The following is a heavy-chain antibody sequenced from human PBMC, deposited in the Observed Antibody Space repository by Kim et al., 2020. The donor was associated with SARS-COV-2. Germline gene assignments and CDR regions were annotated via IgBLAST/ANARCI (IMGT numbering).Heavy chain of an antibody. CDR3: ARVHLDSSGWYYFDY. D-gene: IGHD6-19*01. V-gene: IGHV4-59*01. CDR2: IYYSGST. J-gene: IGHJ4*02. Sequence: SETLSLTCTVSGGSISSYYWSWIRQPPGKGLEWIGYIYYSGSTNYNPSLKSRVTISVDTSKNQFSLKLSSVTAADTAVYYCARVHLDSSGWYYFDYWGQGTLVTVSS. CDR1: GGSISSYY.